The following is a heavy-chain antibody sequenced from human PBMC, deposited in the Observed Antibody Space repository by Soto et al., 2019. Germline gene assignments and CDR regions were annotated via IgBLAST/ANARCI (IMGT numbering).Heavy chain of an antibody. V-gene: IGHV1-18*01. D-gene: IGHD5-12*01. Sequence: VQLVQSGGEVRKPGASVTVSCRASGYTFTKYGISWVRQAPGQGLEWMGWISADNDNTNYAQNLQGRVTMXXDTSXSXXXXXXRXXXXXDTAVYFCARGTSGYDYGLFDFWGQGTLVTV. CDR3: ARGTSGYDYGLFDF. J-gene: IGHJ4*02. CDR1: GYTFTKYG. CDR2: ISADNDNT.